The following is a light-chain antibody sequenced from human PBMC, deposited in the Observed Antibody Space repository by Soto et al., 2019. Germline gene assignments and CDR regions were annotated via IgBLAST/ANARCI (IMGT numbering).Light chain of an antibody. CDR2: AAA. CDR1: QGISNY. CDR3: QKYNSAPWT. Sequence: DIQMTQSPSSLSASVGDRVTISCRASQGISNYLAWYQQKPGKVPKLLIYAAATLQLGVPSRFTGSGSATYFSLTITSLQPEDAATYYCQKYNSAPWTFGQVTKVEIK. J-gene: IGKJ1*01. V-gene: IGKV1-27*01.